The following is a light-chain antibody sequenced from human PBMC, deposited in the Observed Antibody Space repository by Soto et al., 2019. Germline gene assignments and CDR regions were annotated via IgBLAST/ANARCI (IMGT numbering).Light chain of an antibody. J-gene: IGLJ1*01. Sequence: QSVLTQPASVSGSPGQPITISCTGTSSDVGGYNYVSWYQQHPGKAHKLMIYDVSNRPSGVSNRFSGSKSGNTASLTISGLQAEDEADYYCSSYTSSSPYVFGTGTKVTVL. CDR3: SSYTSSSPYV. CDR2: DVS. V-gene: IGLV2-14*01. CDR1: SSDVGGYNY.